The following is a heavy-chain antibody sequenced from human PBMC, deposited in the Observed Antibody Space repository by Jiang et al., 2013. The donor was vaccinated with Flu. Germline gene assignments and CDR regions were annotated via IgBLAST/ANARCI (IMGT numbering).Heavy chain of an antibody. V-gene: IGHV4-31*02. D-gene: IGHD2-2*01. Sequence: EWIGYIYYSGSTYYNPSLKSRVTISVDTSKNQFSLKLSSVTAADTAVYYCAREGYCSSTSCYLFDPWGQGTLVTVSS. CDR3: AREGYCSSTSCYLFDP. CDR2: IYYSGST. J-gene: IGHJ5*02.